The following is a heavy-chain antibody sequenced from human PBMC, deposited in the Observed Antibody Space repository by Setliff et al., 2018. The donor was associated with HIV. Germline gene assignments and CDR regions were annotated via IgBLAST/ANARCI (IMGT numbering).Heavy chain of an antibody. Sequence: GASVKVSCKASGYLFTGYYMHWVRQAPGQGLEWMGWINVNSGGTKYAQKFQGRVTMTRDTSISTAYMEVSSLRSDDTVVYYCAREGSPIYYFDYWSQGTLVTRLL. CDR3: AREGSPIYYFDY. D-gene: IGHD3-10*01. CDR1: GYLFTGYY. V-gene: IGHV1-2*02. J-gene: IGHJ4*02. CDR2: INVNSGGT.